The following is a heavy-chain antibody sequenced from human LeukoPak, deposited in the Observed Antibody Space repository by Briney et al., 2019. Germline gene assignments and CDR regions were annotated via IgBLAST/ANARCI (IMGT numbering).Heavy chain of an antibody. Sequence: SETLSLTCAVSGGSITGYYRSWIRQSPDKGLEWIGYIYYSGSTNYNPSLQSRVTISVDTSKNQFSLKISSVTAADTAVYYCARAPSGRRYFDYWGQGTLVTVSS. V-gene: IGHV4-59*01. D-gene: IGHD1-14*01. J-gene: IGHJ4*02. CDR3: ARAPSGRRYFDY. CDR2: IYYSGST. CDR1: GGSITGYY.